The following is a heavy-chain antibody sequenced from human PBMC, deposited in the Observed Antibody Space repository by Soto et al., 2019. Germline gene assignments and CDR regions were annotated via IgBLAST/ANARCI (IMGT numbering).Heavy chain of an antibody. D-gene: IGHD6-13*01. CDR3: AVGLGLRDSDHRHSSSWYYYYYGMDV. V-gene: IGHV3-33*01. CDR2: IWYDGSNK. Sequence: GGSLRLSCAASGFTFSSYGMHWVRQAPGKGLAWVAVIWYDGSNKYYADSVKGRFTISRDNSKNTLYLQMNSLRAEDTAVYYCAVGLGLRDSDHRHSSSWYYYYYGMDVWGXGTTVTVSS. CDR1: GFTFSSYG. J-gene: IGHJ6*02.